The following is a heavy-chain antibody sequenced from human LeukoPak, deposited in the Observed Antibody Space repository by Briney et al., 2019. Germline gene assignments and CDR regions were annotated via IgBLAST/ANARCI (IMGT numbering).Heavy chain of an antibody. CDR2: INAGNGNT. Sequence: ASVKVSCKASGYTFTSYAMHWVRQAPGQRLEWMGWINAGNGNTKYSQKFQGRVTMTRNTSISTAYMELSSLRSEDTAVYYCATIPTVEFGELFLDYWGQGTLVTVSS. J-gene: IGHJ4*02. CDR3: ATIPTVEFGELFLDY. V-gene: IGHV1-3*01. D-gene: IGHD3-10*01. CDR1: GYTFTSYA.